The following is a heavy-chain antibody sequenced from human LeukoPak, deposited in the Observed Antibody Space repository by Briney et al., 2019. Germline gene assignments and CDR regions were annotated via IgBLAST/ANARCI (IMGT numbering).Heavy chain of an antibody. J-gene: IGHJ4*02. CDR1: GFTFSDYY. Sequence: GGSLRLSCAASGFTFSDYYMSWIRQAPGKGLEWVSYISSSSSYTNYADSVKGRFTISRDNAKNSLYLQTNSLRAEDTAVYYCARDLVGTAMVFDYWGQGTRVTVSS. CDR2: ISSSSSYT. V-gene: IGHV3-11*05. CDR3: ARDLVGTAMVFDY. D-gene: IGHD5-18*01.